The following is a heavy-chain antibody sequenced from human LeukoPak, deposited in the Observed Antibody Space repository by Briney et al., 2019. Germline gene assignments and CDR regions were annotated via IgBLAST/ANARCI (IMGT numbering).Heavy chain of an antibody. D-gene: IGHD6-13*01. CDR2: ISAYNGNT. J-gene: IGHJ4*02. Sequence: ASVKVSCKASGYTFTSYGISWVRQAPGQGLVWVGWISAYNGNTNYAQKLQGRVTMTRDTSTSTVYMELSSLRSEDTAVYYCAREAGRSSWSGHTQYFDYWGQGTLVTVSS. CDR3: AREAGRSSWSGHTQYFDY. V-gene: IGHV1-18*01. CDR1: GYTFTSYG.